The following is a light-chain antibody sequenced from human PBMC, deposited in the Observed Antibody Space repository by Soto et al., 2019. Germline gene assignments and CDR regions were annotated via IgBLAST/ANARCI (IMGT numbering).Light chain of an antibody. Sequence: EIVLPQSPGTLSLSPGERATLSCRASQSVSSSYLAWYQRKPGQAPRLLIYGASTRATGIPDRFSGSGSGTDFTLTISRLEPEDFAVYYCQHYGTSLWTFGQGTKVDIK. CDR2: GAS. CDR3: QHYGTSLWT. J-gene: IGKJ1*01. CDR1: QSVSSSY. V-gene: IGKV3-20*01.